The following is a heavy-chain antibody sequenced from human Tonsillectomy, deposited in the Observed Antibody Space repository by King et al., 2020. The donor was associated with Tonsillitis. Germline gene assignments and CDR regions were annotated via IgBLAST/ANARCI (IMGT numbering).Heavy chain of an antibody. Sequence: VTLKESGPVLVKPAETLTLTCTVSGFSLSNARMGVSWIRQPPGKALEWLAHIFSNDEKSYSTSLKSRLTISKDTSKSQVVLTMTNMDPVDTATYYCARIYSVGATNNWFDPWGQGTLVTVSS. V-gene: IGHV2-26*01. CDR2: IFSNDEK. CDR3: ARIYSVGATNNWFDP. D-gene: IGHD1-26*01. CDR1: GFSLSNARMG. J-gene: IGHJ5*02.